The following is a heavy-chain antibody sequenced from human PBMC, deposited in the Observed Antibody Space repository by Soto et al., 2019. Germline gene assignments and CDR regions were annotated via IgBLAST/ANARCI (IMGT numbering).Heavy chain of an antibody. CDR2: INHSGST. CDR3: AREKPSGKGDY. D-gene: IGHD3-10*01. J-gene: IGHJ4*02. CDR1: GGSFSGYY. Sequence: SETLSLTCAVYGGSFSGYYWSWIRQPPGKGLEWIGEINHSGSTNYNPSLKSRVTISVDTSKNQFSLKLSSVTAADTAVYYCAREKPSGKGDYWGQGTLVTVSS. V-gene: IGHV4-34*01.